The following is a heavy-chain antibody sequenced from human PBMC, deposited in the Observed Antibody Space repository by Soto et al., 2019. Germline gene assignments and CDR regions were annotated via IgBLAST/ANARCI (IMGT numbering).Heavy chain of an antibody. D-gene: IGHD3-10*01. CDR2: MNPNSGNT. CDR1: GYTFTSYD. V-gene: IGHV1-8*01. J-gene: IGHJ6*02. CDR3: AGQTWHGSGRYNLTFYYYCGMDV. Sequence: QVQLVQSGAEVKKPGASVKVSCKASGYTFTSYDINWVRQATGQGLEWMGWMNPNSGNTGYAQKFQGRVTMTRNTSISTAYMALSSLRSEDTAVYYCAGQTWHGSGRYNLTFYYYCGMDVWGQGTTVTVSS.